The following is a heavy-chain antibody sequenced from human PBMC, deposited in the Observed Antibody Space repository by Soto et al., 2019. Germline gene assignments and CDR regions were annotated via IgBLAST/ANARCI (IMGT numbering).Heavy chain of an antibody. CDR1: GYTFTSDD. CDR3: APRRRMAAACTGCFDP. Sequence: ASVKFSFKASGYTFTSDDINWVRQATGQGLEWMGWMSPNSGNTGYAQKFQGRVTMTRNTSISAAYMELSSLRSEDTAVYYCAPRRRMAAACTGCFDPWGQGTLVTVST. D-gene: IGHD6-13*01. V-gene: IGHV1-8*01. J-gene: IGHJ5*02. CDR2: MSPNSGNT.